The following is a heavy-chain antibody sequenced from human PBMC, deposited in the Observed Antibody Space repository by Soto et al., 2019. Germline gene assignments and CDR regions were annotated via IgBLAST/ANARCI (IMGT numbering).Heavy chain of an antibody. J-gene: IGHJ5*02. CDR2: IYWADDK. D-gene: IGHD2-8*01. CDR3: AHSYIVLMVYGGTSNWFDP. V-gene: IGHV2-5*02. CDR1: GFSLSTSGVG. Sequence: QITLKESGPTLVKPTQTLTLTCTFSGFSLSTSGVGVGWIRQPPGKALEWLALIYWADDKRYSPSLKSRLTITKDTSKNQVVLTMTHMDPVDTAIYYCAHSYIVLMVYGGTSNWFDPWGQGTLVTASS.